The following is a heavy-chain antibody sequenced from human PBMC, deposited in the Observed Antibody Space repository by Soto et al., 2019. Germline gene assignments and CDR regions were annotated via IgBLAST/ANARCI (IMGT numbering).Heavy chain of an antibody. CDR2: ISGSGGST. D-gene: IGHD3-3*01. Sequence: PGGSLRLSCAASGFTFSSYAMSWVRQAPGKGLEWVSAISGSGGSTYYADSVKGRFTISRDNSKNTLYLQMNSLRAEDTAVYYCAKDLTWVYDFWSGYPRAYWGQGTL. J-gene: IGHJ4*02. CDR3: AKDLTWVYDFWSGYPRAY. CDR1: GFTFSSYA. V-gene: IGHV3-23*01.